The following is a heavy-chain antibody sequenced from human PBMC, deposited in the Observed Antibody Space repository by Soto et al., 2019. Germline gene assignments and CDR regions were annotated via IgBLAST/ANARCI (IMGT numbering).Heavy chain of an antibody. CDR3: ASQIQLWLGHYYYYGMDV. Sequence: QVQLVQSGAEVKKPGSSVKVYCKASEGTFSSYAISWVRQAPGQGLEWMGGIIPIFGTANYAQKFQGRVTITADESTSTAYMELSSLRSEDTAVYYCASQIQLWLGHYYYYGMDVWGQGTTVTVSS. CDR2: IIPIFGTA. J-gene: IGHJ6*02. CDR1: EGTFSSYA. V-gene: IGHV1-69*01. D-gene: IGHD5-18*01.